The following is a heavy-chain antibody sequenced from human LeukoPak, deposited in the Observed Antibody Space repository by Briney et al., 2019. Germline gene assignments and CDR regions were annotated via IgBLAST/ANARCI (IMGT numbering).Heavy chain of an antibody. V-gene: IGHV1-69*04. CDR2: IIPILGIA. D-gene: IGHD6-13*01. Sequence: SVKVSCKASGGTFSSYAISWVRQAPGQGLEWMGRIIPILGIANYAQEFQGRVTITADKSTSTAYMELSSLRSEDTAVYYCASPYPGIAAAGNSYYYGMDVWGQGTTVTVSS. CDR3: ASPYPGIAAAGNSYYYGMDV. CDR1: GGTFSSYA. J-gene: IGHJ6*02.